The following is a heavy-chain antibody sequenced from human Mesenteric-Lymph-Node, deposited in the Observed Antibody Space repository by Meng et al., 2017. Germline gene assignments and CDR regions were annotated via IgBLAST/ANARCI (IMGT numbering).Heavy chain of an antibody. J-gene: IGHJ4*02. D-gene: IGHD1-7*01. V-gene: IGHV3-73*01. CDR3: TRYGNYQFDY. CDR2: IRSKTNSYAT. CDR1: GFTFSNVW. Sequence: LVRPAGSLRSSCAGSGFTFSNVWMSWVRQAPGKGLEWVGRIRSKTNSYATEYAASVKGRFTISRDDSKNTAYLQMNSLKTEDTAIYYCTRYGNYQFDYWGQGTLVTVSS.